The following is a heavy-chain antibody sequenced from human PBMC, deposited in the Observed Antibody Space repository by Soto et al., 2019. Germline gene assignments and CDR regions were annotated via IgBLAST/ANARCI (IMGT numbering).Heavy chain of an antibody. J-gene: IGHJ3*02. CDR1: GYTFTCYG. D-gene: IGHD1-26*01. CDR3: ARRSYYDVAFDI. CDR2: ISAYNGNT. V-gene: IGHV1-18*01. Sequence: VASVKVSCKASGYTFTCYGISWVRQAPGQGLEWMGWISAYNGNTNYAQKLQGRVTMTTDTSTSTAYMELRSLRSDDTAVYYCARRSYYDVAFDIWGQGTMVTVS.